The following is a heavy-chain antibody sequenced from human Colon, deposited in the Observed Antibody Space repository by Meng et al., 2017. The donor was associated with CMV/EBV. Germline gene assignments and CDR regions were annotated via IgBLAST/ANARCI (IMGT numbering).Heavy chain of an antibody. J-gene: IGHJ5*02. Sequence: QVHLPESGPGLVKPSETLSLTCTFSGDSISNYYWSWIRQSPGKGLEWIGYIYSSGSTNYNPSLKSRVTISIDTSKNQFSLKLTSVTAADTAVYYCAKGRARNDYWFDPWGQGTLVTVSS. V-gene: IGHV4-59*01. CDR3: AKGRARNDYWFDP. D-gene: IGHD4/OR15-4a*01. CDR1: GDSISNYY. CDR2: IYSSGST.